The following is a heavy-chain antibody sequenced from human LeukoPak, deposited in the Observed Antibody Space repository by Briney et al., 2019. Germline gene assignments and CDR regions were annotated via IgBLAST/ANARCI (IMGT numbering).Heavy chain of an antibody. CDR3: ARGEPRYRYAMDV. J-gene: IGHJ6*02. Sequence: SQTLSLTCTVSGGSISSGSYYWSWIRQPAGKGLEWIGRMYISGTTNYNLTLKSRVTISVDTSKNQFSLKVSSVTAADTAVYYCARGEPRYRYAMDVWGQGTTVTVSS. D-gene: IGHD1-14*01. CDR1: GGSISSGSYY. CDR2: MYISGTT. V-gene: IGHV4-61*02.